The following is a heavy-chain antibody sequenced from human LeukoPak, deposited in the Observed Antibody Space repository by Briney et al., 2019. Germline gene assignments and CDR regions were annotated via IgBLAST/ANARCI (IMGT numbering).Heavy chain of an antibody. V-gene: IGHV3-48*03. CDR2: ISSRGNTM. CDR1: GFSFSSYE. CDR3: ARDSSWSPDY. J-gene: IGHJ4*02. Sequence: QPGGSLRLSCAASGFSFSSYEMNWVRLAPGKGLEWLSYISSRGNTMYYADSVKGRFTISRDNAKNSLYLQMNSLRAEDTAVYYCARDSSWSPDYWGQGTLVTV. D-gene: IGHD1-1*01.